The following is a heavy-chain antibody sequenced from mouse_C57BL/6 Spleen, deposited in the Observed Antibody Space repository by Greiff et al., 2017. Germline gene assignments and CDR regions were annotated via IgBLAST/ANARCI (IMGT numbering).Heavy chain of an antibody. CDR1: GYTFTSYW. J-gene: IGHJ1*03. Sequence: EVQLQQSGTVLARPGASVKMSCKTSGYTFTSYWMHWVKQRPGQGLEWIGAIYPGNSDTSYNQKFKGKAKLTAVTSASTAYMELSSLTNEDSAVYYCTKNYYGSSPWWYFDVWGTGTTVTVSS. D-gene: IGHD1-1*01. CDR2: IYPGNSDT. CDR3: TKNYYGSSPWWYFDV. V-gene: IGHV1-5*01.